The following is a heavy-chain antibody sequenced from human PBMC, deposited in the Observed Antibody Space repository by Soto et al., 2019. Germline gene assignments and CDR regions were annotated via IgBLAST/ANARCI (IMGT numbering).Heavy chain of an antibody. CDR2: TYYRSKWYN. CDR1: GDSVSSNSAA. Sequence: LSLTCAISGDSVSSNSAAWNWIRQSPSRGLEWLGRTYYRSKWYNDYAVSVKSRITINPDTSKNQFSLQLNSVTPEDTAVYYCARDIAATIPAYYYYGMDVWGQGTTVTVSS. V-gene: IGHV6-1*01. J-gene: IGHJ6*02. CDR3: ARDIAATIPAYYYYGMDV. D-gene: IGHD5-12*01.